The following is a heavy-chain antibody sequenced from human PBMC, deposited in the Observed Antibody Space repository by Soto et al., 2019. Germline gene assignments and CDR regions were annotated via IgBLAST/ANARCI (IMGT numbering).Heavy chain of an antibody. V-gene: IGHV4-39*01. Sequence: ASETLSLTCTVSGGSLSSSRYYWGRVPPPPGKGLEWIGSIYYSGSTYYNPSLKSRVTISVDTSKNQFSLKLSSVTAADTAVYYCAIGYCSSTSCYSYFDYWGQGTLVTVSS. D-gene: IGHD2-2*02. J-gene: IGHJ4*02. CDR2: IYYSGST. CDR3: AIGYCSSTSCYSYFDY. CDR1: GGSLSSSRYY.